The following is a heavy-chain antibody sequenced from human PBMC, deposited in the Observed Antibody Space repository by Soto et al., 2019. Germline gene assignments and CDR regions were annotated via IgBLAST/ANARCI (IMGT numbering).Heavy chain of an antibody. D-gene: IGHD3-16*01. Sequence: ETLSLTCAVYGGSFSGYYWTWIRQPPGTGLEWIGEINHSGSTNYNPSLKSRVTISVDTSKNQFSLKLTSVTAADTAVYYCARRYGGNFDYWGQGTLVTVSS. J-gene: IGHJ4*02. CDR1: GGSFSGYY. CDR2: INHSGST. V-gene: IGHV4-34*01. CDR3: ARRYGGNFDY.